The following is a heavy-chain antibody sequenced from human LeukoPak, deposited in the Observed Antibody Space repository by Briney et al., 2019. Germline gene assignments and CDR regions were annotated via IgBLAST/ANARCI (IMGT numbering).Heavy chain of an antibody. CDR2: IYSGGST. Sequence: PGGSLRLSCAASGFTVSSNYMSGVRQAPGKGLEWVSVIYSGGSTYYADSVKGRFTISRDNSKNPLSLQMSSLRAEDTAVYYCARDLGYSYGIYWGQGTLVTVSS. D-gene: IGHD5-18*01. J-gene: IGHJ4*02. CDR1: GFTVSSNY. V-gene: IGHV3-53*01. CDR3: ARDLGYSYGIY.